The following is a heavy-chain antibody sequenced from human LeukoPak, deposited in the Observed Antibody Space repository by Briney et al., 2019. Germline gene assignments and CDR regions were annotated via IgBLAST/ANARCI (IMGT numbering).Heavy chain of an antibody. CDR1: GYTFTGYY. J-gene: IGHJ4*02. Sequence: VKVSCKASGYTFTGYYMHWVRQAPGQGLEWMGWINPKSGDTNYAQKFQGRVTMTRDTSISTAYMELSRLRSDDTAVYFCARAVDAVMAADQWGQGTLVTVSS. CDR2: INPKSGDT. CDR3: ARAVDAVMAADQ. V-gene: IGHV1-2*02. D-gene: IGHD5-18*01.